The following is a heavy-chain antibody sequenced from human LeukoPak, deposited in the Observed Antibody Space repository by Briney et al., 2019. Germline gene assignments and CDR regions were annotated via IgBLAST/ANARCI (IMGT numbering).Heavy chain of an antibody. CDR2: INPNSGGT. CDR1: GYTFTGYY. Sequence: ASVKVSCKASGYTFTGYYIHWVRQAPGQGLEWMGWINPNSGGTNYAQKFQGRVTMTRDTSISTAYMELSRLRSDDTAVYYCARDHSGYDYVVDYWGQGTLVTVSS. V-gene: IGHV1-2*02. D-gene: IGHD5-12*01. CDR3: ARDHSGYDYVVDY. J-gene: IGHJ4*02.